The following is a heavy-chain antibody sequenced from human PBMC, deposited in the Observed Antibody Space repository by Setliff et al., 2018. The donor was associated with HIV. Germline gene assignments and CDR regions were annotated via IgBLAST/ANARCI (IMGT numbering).Heavy chain of an antibody. CDR1: GGSFSGYY. V-gene: IGHV4-34*01. J-gene: IGHJ1*01. CDR3: ASPYSGSYSGFQY. Sequence: SETLSLTCAVYGGSFSGYYWTWIRQSPGKGLEWIGEITDSGGSKYNPSLESRVTISVDTSKNQFSLNLTSVTVADTGIYYCASPYSGSYSGFQYWGQGTLVTVSS. D-gene: IGHD1-26*01. CDR2: ITDSGGS.